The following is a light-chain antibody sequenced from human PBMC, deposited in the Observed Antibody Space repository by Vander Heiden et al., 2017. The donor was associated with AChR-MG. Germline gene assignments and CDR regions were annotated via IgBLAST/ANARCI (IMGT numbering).Light chain of an antibody. V-gene: IGKV3-15*01. CDR1: QSVGSQ. J-gene: IGKJ2*01. Sequence: EIGMTQFPATLSVSPGEGATLPCRASQSVGSQLLWYQQKPGQAPRLVIYGVSTRATGIPARFSGGGSGTEFTLTISSLQSEDFAVYYCQQDNDWPYTFGQGTKLEVK. CDR2: GVS. CDR3: QQDNDWPYT.